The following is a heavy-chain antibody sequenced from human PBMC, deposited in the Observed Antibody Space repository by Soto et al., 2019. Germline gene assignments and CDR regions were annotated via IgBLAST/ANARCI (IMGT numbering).Heavy chain of an antibody. CDR3: ARDVIAAAGTAG. CDR2: IIPIFGTA. CDR1: GGTFSSYA. V-gene: IGHV1-69*12. Sequence: QVQLVQSGAEVKKPGSSVKVSCKASGGTFSSYAISWVRQAPGQGLEWMGGIIPIFGTANYAQKFQGRVTSTADESTSTAYMELSSLRPEDTAVYYWARDVIAAAGTAGWGQGTLVTVSS. J-gene: IGHJ4*02. D-gene: IGHD6-13*01.